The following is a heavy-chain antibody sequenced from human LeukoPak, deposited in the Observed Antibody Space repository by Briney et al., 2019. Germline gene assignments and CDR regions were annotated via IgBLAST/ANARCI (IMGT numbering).Heavy chain of an antibody. J-gene: IGHJ4*02. D-gene: IGHD3-10*01. CDR3: ARGYYYRT. V-gene: IGHV4-61*02. CDR2: IYADGSS. CDR1: GGSVGSDNSY. Sequence: PSATLSLTCTVSGGSVGSDNSYWNWIRQPAGKGLEWIGRIYADGSSTYNPSLKSRVTILVDTSKNHFSLSLSSMTAADTAVYYCARGYYYRTWGLGTLVTVSS.